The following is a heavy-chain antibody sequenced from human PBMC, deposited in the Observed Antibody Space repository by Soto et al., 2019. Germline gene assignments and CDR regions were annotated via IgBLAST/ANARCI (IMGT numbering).Heavy chain of an antibody. CDR3: ASQYHYDSSGYIR. CDR1: GGSISSSSYY. J-gene: IGHJ4*02. D-gene: IGHD3-22*01. Sequence: PSETLSLTCTVSGGSISSSSYYWGWIRQPPGKGLDLIGYIYYTGSTYYNPSLKSRVTISVDTSKNQFSLKLSSVTAADTAVYYCASQYHYDSSGYIRWGQGTLVTVSS. V-gene: IGHV4-39*01. CDR2: IYYTGST.